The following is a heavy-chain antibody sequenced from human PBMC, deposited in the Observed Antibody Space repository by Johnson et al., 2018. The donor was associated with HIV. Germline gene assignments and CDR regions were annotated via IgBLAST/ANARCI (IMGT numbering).Heavy chain of an antibody. V-gene: IGHV3-30-3*01. CDR3: AKEYYYDSSGFPDAFDI. J-gene: IGHJ3*02. CDR1: GFTFSSYA. Sequence: QVQLVESGGDVVQPGRSLRLSCAASGFTFSSYAMHWVRQAPGKGLEWVAVISYDGSNKYYADSVKGRFTISRDNSKNTLYLQMNSLRAEDTAVYYCAKEYYYDSSGFPDAFDIWGQGTRVTVSS. CDR2: ISYDGSNK. D-gene: IGHD3-22*01.